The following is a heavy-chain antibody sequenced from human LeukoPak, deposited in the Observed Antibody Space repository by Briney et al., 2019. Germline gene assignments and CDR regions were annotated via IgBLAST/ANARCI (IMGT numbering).Heavy chain of an antibody. CDR3: ARVVVFGVVSSDYYYYYMDV. D-gene: IGHD3-3*01. V-gene: IGHV4-61*02. CDR2: IYSSGIT. J-gene: IGHJ6*03. Sequence: SQTLSLTCTVSGGSFSSGGYYWSWIRQPPGMGLEWIGRIYSSGITNYNPSLKSRVTMSVDTSKNQFSLKLSSVTAADTAVYYCARVVVFGVVSSDYYYYYMDVWGKGTTVTVSS. CDR1: GGSFSSGGYY.